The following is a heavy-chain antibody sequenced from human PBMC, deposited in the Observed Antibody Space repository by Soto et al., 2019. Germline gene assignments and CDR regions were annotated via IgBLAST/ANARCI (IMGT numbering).Heavy chain of an antibody. CDR1: GFTFSTYW. D-gene: IGHD3-10*01. CDR3: ATNKTCSYFPIHYFDY. V-gene: IGHV3-7*01. CDR2: IKKDGSEK. Sequence: EVQLVESGGGLIQPGGSLRLSCGASGFTFSTYWMTWVRQAPGKGLEWVANIKKDGSEKYYADSVKGRFSISRDNAKNSLYLQRNSLRAEDTAVYYCATNKTCSYFPIHYFDYWGQGTLVTVSS. J-gene: IGHJ4*02.